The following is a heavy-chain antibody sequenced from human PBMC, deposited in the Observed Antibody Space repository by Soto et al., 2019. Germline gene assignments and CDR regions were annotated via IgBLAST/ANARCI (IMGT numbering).Heavy chain of an antibody. Sequence: HPGGSLRLSCAASEFTFSNYAMSWVRQAPGKGLEWVSSVIDNGGTTYYADSVKGRFTISRDNSKNTLYLQMNSLRAEDTAVYYCARGVPSDYGDYLDYWGQGTLVTVPQ. CDR1: EFTFSNYA. V-gene: IGHV3-23*01. J-gene: IGHJ4*02. D-gene: IGHD4-17*01. CDR3: ARGVPSDYGDYLDY. CDR2: VIDNGGTT.